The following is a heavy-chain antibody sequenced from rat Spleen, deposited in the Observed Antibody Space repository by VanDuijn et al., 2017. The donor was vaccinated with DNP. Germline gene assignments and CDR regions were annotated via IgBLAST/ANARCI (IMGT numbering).Heavy chain of an antibody. Sequence: EVQLVESGGGLVQPGRSMKLSCAASGFTFSNYDMAWVRQAPTKGLEWVASISYDGSSTYYRDSVKGRFTISRDNAKSTLYLQMDSLRSEDTATYYCARRGTTGMHYFDYWGQGVMVTVSS. V-gene: IGHV5-25*01. CDR3: ARRGTTGMHYFDY. D-gene: IGHD1-11*01. J-gene: IGHJ2*01. CDR2: ISYDGSST. CDR1: GFTFSNYD.